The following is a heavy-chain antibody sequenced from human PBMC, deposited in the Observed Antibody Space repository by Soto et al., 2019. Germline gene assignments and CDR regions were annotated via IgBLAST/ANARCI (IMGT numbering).Heavy chain of an antibody. CDR1: GFTFSGYW. Sequence: GGSLRLSCAASGFTFSGYWMSWVRQAPGKGLEWVVNIKQDGSEKYYVDSVKGRFTISRDNAKNSLYLLMNSLRAEDTAVYYCAKNNRYCSSTNCFVFDYWGQGTLVTVSS. D-gene: IGHD2-2*01. CDR3: AKNNRYCSSTNCFVFDY. V-gene: IGHV3-7*01. J-gene: IGHJ4*02. CDR2: IKQDGSEK.